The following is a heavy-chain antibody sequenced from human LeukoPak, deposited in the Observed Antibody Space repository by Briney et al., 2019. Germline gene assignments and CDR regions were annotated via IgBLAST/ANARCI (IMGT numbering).Heavy chain of an antibody. CDR3: ARGGPSYYGAGSPFGC. V-gene: IGHV4-59*01. CDR1: GGSIRTYY. Sequence: SETLSLTCTVSGGSIRTYYWSWLRQPPGKGLERIGYICYSGSTNYNPSLKSRLPISVDMSKNQFSLKLSSVTAADTAVYYCARGGPSYYGAGSPFGCWGQGTLVTIAS. CDR2: ICYSGST. D-gene: IGHD3-10*01. J-gene: IGHJ4*02.